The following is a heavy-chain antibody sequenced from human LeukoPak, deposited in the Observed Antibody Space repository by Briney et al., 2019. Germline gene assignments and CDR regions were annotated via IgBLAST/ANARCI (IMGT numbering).Heavy chain of an antibody. J-gene: IGHJ4*02. CDR2: INPSGGST. CDR1: GYTFTGYY. Sequence: ASVKVPCKASGYTFTGYYMHWVRQAPGQGLEWMGIINPSGGSTSYAQKFQGRVTMTRDTSTSTVYMELSSLRSEDTAVYYCARSPKDYGGNPYYFDYWGQGTLVTVSS. V-gene: IGHV1-46*01. D-gene: IGHD4-23*01. CDR3: ARSPKDYGGNPYYFDY.